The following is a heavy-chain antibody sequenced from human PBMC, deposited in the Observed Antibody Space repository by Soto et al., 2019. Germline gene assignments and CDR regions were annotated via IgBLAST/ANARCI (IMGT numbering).Heavy chain of an antibody. Sequence: SETLCLTCTVSGGSLTKYYWSWIRQPAGKGLEWIGRISTSGNVVSKASLRSRLTMSVDTSKNQFSLRLTSVTAADTAVYYCARDNNDFRSIYHLAFEYWGQGALVTVS. CDR3: ARDNNDFRSIYHLAFEY. V-gene: IGHV4-4*07. CDR2: ISTSGNV. D-gene: IGHD3-3*01. J-gene: IGHJ4*02. CDR1: GGSLTKYY.